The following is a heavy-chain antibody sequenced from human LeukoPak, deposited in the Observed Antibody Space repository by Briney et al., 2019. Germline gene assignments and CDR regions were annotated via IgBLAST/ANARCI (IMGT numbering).Heavy chain of an antibody. CDR2: IKEDGSDK. D-gene: IGHD1-26*01. Sequence: GGSLRLSCVASVSSGLTRWMNWVRQAPGKGLAWVAIIKEDGSDKYYVDSVKGRFTISRDNAKNSVYLQMNSLRVEDTAVYYCASAAGWEFGYWGQGTLVTVSS. V-gene: IGHV3-7*01. CDR1: VSSGLTRW. CDR3: ASAAGWEFGY. J-gene: IGHJ4*02.